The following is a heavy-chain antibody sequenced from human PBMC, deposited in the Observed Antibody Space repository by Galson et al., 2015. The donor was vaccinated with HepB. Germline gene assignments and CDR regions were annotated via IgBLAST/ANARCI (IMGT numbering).Heavy chain of an antibody. D-gene: IGHD6-13*01. Sequence: SLRLSCAASGFTVSSNYMSWVRQAPGKGLEWVSVIYSGGSTYYADSVKGRFTISRDNSKNTLYLQMNSLRAEDTAVYYCARYAWAAAVTGFYYMDVWGKGTTVTVSS. J-gene: IGHJ6*03. V-gene: IGHV3-53*01. CDR2: IYSGGST. CDR3: ARYAWAAAVTGFYYMDV. CDR1: GFTVSSNY.